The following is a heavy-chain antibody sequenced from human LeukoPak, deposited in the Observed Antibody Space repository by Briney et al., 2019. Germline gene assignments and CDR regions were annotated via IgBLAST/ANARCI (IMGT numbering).Heavy chain of an antibody. CDR3: AREVRPPYYYDSSGYYYFDY. CDR1: GGSISSSSYY. CDR2: IYYSGST. D-gene: IGHD3-22*01. J-gene: IGHJ4*02. Sequence: SETLSLTCTVSGGSISSSSYYWGWIRQPPWKGLEWIGSIYYSGSTYYNPSLKSRVTISVDTSKNQFSLKLSSVTAADTAVYYCAREVRPPYYYDSSGYYYFDYWGQGTLVTVSS. V-gene: IGHV4-39*07.